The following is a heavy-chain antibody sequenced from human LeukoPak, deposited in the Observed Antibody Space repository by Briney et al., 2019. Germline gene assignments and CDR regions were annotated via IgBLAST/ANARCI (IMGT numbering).Heavy chain of an antibody. CDR3: ATQSADYDILTS. Sequence: PSETLSLTCTVSGGSISSHYWSWIRQPPGKGLEWIGYIYYSGSTNYNPSLKSRVTISVDTSKNQFSLKLSSVTAADTAVYYCATQSADYDILTSWGQGTLVTVSS. CDR2: IYYSGST. D-gene: IGHD3-9*01. CDR1: GGSISSHY. J-gene: IGHJ4*02. V-gene: IGHV4-59*08.